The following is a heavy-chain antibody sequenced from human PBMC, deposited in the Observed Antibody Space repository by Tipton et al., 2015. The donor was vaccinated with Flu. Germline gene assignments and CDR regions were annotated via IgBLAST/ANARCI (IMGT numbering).Heavy chain of an antibody. CDR3: ARSPSYSGSGIYPYYFDD. V-gene: IGHV4-38-2*02. CDR1: GYSISSGYY. D-gene: IGHD3-10*01. Sequence: TLSLTCTVSGYSISSGYYWGWIRQPPGKGLEWIGRIYTTGSVNYNPSLRGRVTIAGDTSRNHFSLQLTSVTAADTAVYFCARSPSYSGSGIYPYYFDDWGQGTLVTVAS. CDR2: IYTTGSV. J-gene: IGHJ4*02.